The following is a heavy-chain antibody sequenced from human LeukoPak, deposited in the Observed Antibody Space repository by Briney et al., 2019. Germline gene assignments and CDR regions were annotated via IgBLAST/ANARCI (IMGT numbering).Heavy chain of an antibody. CDR3: AREGNYYDMDV. CDR1: GFTVSSNY. Sequence: PGGSLRLSCAASGFTVSSNYMSWVRQAPGKGLEWVSVISSGGTTYYADSVKGRFTISRDNSKNTLYLQMNSLRAEDTAVYYCAREGNYYDMDVWGQGTKVTLSS. CDR2: ISSGGTT. J-gene: IGHJ6*02. V-gene: IGHV3-53*01.